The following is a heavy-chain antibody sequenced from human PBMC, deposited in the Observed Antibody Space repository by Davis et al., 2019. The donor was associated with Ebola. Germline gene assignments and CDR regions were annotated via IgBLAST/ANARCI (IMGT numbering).Heavy chain of an antibody. V-gene: IGHV4-34*01. J-gene: IGHJ5*02. D-gene: IGHD6-13*01. Sequence: SETLSLTCAVYGGSFSGYFWSWIRQPPGKGLEWIGEINHSGSTNYNPSLKSRVTISVDTSKNQFSLKLSSVTAADTAVYFCARAYLRRAAAGTRWGWFDPWGQGTLVTVSS. CDR3: ARAYLRRAAAGTRWGWFDP. CDR2: INHSGST. CDR1: GGSFSGYF.